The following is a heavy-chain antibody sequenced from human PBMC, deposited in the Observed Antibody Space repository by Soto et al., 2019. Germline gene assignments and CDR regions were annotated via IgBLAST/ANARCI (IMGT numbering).Heavy chain of an antibody. J-gene: IGHJ4*02. CDR3: ARESRDGYKWFDY. V-gene: IGHV4-59*01. D-gene: IGHD5-12*01. CDR1: GGSISSYY. CDR2: IYYSGST. Sequence: SETLSLTCTVSGGSISSYYWSWIRQPPGKGLEWIGYIYYSGSTNYNPSLKSRVTISVDTSKNQFSLKLSSVTAADTAVYYCARESRDGYKWFDYWGQGTLVTVSS.